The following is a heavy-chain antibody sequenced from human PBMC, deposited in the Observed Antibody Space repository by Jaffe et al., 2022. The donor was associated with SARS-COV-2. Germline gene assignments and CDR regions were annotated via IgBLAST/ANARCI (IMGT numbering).Heavy chain of an antibody. V-gene: IGHV3-48*02. D-gene: IGHD2-8*01. CDR1: GFTFSSYS. Sequence: EVQLVESGGGLVQPGGSLRLSCAASGFTFSSYSMNWVRQAPGKGLEWVSYISSSSSTIYYADSVKGRFTISRDNAKNSLYLQMNSLRDEDTAVYYCARDPPYCTNGVCPIQTYYYYYGMDVWGQGTTVTVSS. J-gene: IGHJ6*02. CDR3: ARDPPYCTNGVCPIQTYYYYYGMDV. CDR2: ISSSSSTI.